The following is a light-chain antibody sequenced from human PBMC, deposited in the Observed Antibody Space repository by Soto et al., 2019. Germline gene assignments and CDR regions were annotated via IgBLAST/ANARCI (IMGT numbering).Light chain of an antibody. CDR2: KAS. J-gene: IGKJ1*01. CDR1: QTISSW. V-gene: IGKV1-5*03. Sequence: IQMPPSPSTLSLSVGDRFPIICRARQTISSWLAWHQQKPGKAPKLLIYKASTFKSGVPSRFSGSGSGTEFPLTISSLQPDDSATYYCQHYNSYRTFGQGTKVDIK. CDR3: QHYNSYRT.